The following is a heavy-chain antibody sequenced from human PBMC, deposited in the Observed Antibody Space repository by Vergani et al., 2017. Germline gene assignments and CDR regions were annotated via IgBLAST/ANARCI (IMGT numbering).Heavy chain of an antibody. D-gene: IGHD3-22*01. CDR3: ARDRGGNYYDPLYGMDV. Sequence: QVQLVQSGAEVKKPGASVKVSCKASGYTFTSYGISWVRQAPGQGLEWMGWISAYNGNTNYAQKLQGRVTMTTDTSTSTAYMELRSLRSDDTAVYYFARDRGGNYYDPLYGMDVWGQGTTVTVSS. CDR2: ISAYNGNT. CDR1: GYTFTSYG. J-gene: IGHJ6*02. V-gene: IGHV1-18*04.